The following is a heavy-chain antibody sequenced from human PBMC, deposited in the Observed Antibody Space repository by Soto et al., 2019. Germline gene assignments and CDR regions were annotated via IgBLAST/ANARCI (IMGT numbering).Heavy chain of an antibody. V-gene: IGHV1-69*13. CDR3: ARGRRGYSGYDSPYYYGMDV. CDR2: IIPIFGTA. CDR1: GGTFSSCA. J-gene: IGHJ6*02. D-gene: IGHD5-12*01. Sequence: GASVKVSCKASGGTFSSCAISWVRQAPGQGLEWMGGIIPIFGTANYAQKFQGRVTITADESTSTAYMELSSLRSEDTAVYYCARGRRGYSGYDSPYYYGMDVWGQGTTVTVS.